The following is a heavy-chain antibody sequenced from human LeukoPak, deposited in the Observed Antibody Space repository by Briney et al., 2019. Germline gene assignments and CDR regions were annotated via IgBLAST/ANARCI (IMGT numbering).Heavy chain of an antibody. D-gene: IGHD6-19*01. CDR2: IYYSGST. CDR1: GGSISSSSYY. CDR3: ARSYIAVAQPPRR. V-gene: IGHV4-39*07. J-gene: IGHJ4*02. Sequence: SETLSLTCTVSGGSISSSSYYWGWIRQPPGKGLEWIGSIYYSGSTYYNPSLKSRVTISVDTSKNQFSLKLSSVTAADTAVYYCARSYIAVAQPPRRWGQGTLVTVSS.